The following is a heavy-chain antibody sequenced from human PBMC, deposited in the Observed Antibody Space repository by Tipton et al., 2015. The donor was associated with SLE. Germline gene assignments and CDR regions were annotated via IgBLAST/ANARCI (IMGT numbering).Heavy chain of an antibody. CDR1: GFTFSSYS. V-gene: IGHV3-21*01. CDR2: ISSSSSYI. Sequence: SLRLSCAASGFTFSSYSMNWVRQAPGKGLEWVSSISSSSSYIYYADSVKGRFTISRDNAKNSLYLQMNSLRAEDTAVYYCARDGYSSSWYIWYFDLWGRGTLVTVSS. J-gene: IGHJ2*01. CDR3: ARDGYSSSWYIWYFDL. D-gene: IGHD6-13*01.